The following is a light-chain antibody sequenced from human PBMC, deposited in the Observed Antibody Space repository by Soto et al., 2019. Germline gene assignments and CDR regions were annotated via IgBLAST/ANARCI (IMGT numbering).Light chain of an antibody. Sequence: QAVVTQPASVSGSPGQSITISCTGTSSDVGGYNYVSWYQQHPGKAPKLMIYEVSNRPSGVSHRFSGSKSGNTASLTISGLQAEDEADYYCSSYTSSSTLGVFGGGTKLTVL. CDR1: SSDVGGYNY. J-gene: IGLJ3*02. CDR2: EVS. V-gene: IGLV2-14*01. CDR3: SSYTSSSTLGV.